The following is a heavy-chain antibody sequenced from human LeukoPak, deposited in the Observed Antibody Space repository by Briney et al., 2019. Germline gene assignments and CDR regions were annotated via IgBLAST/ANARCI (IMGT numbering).Heavy chain of an antibody. CDR3: ARRAVYYHYYYMDV. CDR1: GGSFSGYY. V-gene: IGHV4-34*01. Sequence: SETLSLTCAVYGGSFSGYYWSWIRQPPGKGLEWIGEINHSGSTNYNPSLKSRVTISVDTSKNQFSLKLSSVTAADTAVYYCARRAVYYHYYYMDVWGKGTTVTVSS. J-gene: IGHJ6*03. CDR2: INHSGST.